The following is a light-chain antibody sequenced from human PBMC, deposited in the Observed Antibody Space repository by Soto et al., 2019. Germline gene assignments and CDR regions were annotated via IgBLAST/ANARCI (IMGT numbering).Light chain of an antibody. V-gene: IGKV1-9*01. CDR3: QQLNGYQLA. CDR1: QAMSTY. J-gene: IGKJ4*01. CDR2: SAS. Sequence: DIQLTQSPSFLSAFVGDTVTITCRASQAMSTYLAWYQQKPGKAPKLLIRSASTLQSGVPPRFSGGGSGTEFTLTISTLQPDDSGIYYCQQLNGYQLAFGGGTNVEIK.